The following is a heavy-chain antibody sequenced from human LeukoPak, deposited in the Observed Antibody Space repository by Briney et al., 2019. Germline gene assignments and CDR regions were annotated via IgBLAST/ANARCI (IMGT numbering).Heavy chain of an antibody. CDR2: ISGSGGST. J-gene: IGHJ4*02. CDR1: GFTFSSYA. Sequence: PGGSLRLSCAASGFTFSSYAMSLVRQAPGKGLEWVSAISGSGGSTYYADSVKGRFTISRDNSKNTLYLQMNSLRAEDTAVYYCAKVHYDSSGYSLYYFDYWGQGTLVTVSS. CDR3: AKVHYDSSGYSLYYFDY. D-gene: IGHD3-22*01. V-gene: IGHV3-23*01.